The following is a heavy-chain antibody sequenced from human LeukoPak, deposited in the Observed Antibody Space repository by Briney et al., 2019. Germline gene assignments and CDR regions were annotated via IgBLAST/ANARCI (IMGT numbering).Heavy chain of an antibody. Sequence: GASVKVSCKASGYTFTNYGISWVRQAPGQGLEWMGGIIPIFGTANYAQKFQGRVTITADESTSTAYMELSSLRSGDTAVYYCAKVDAEYSSSSTPPSFDYWGQGTLVTVSS. CDR2: IIPIFGTA. D-gene: IGHD6-6*01. CDR1: GYTFTNYG. CDR3: AKVDAEYSSSSTPPSFDY. V-gene: IGHV1-69*13. J-gene: IGHJ4*02.